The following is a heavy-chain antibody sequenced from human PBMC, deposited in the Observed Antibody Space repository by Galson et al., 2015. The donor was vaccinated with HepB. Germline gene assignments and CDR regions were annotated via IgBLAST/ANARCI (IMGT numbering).Heavy chain of an antibody. CDR3: ALYGSNSVARDY. CDR1: GGSISSYY. D-gene: IGHD4-23*01. V-gene: IGHV4-4*07. CDR2: IYTSGST. Sequence: SETLSLTCTVSGGSISSYYWSWIRQPAGKGLEWIGRIYTSGSTNYNPSLKSRVTISVDTSKNQFSLKLSSVTAADTAVYYCALYGSNSVARDYWGQGTLVTVSS. J-gene: IGHJ4*02.